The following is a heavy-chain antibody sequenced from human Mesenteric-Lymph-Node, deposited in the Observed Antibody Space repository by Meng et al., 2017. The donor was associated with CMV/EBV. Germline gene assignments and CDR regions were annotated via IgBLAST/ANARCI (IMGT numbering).Heavy chain of an antibody. Sequence: LSLTCAASGFTVSSNYMSWVRQAPGKGLEWVSVIYSGGSTYYADSVKGRFTISRDNSKNTLYLQMNSLRAEDTAVYYCARLEEMATFYWGQGTLVTVSS. J-gene: IGHJ4*02. CDR2: IYSGGST. CDR1: GFTVSSNY. D-gene: IGHD5-24*01. V-gene: IGHV3-53*01. CDR3: ARLEEMATFY.